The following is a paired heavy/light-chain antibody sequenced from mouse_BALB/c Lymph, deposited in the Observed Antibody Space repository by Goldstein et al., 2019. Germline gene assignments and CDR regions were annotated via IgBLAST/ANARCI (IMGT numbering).Light chain of an antibody. J-gene: IGKJ5*01. CDR3: QNGHSFPPT. CDR1: QSISDY. CDR2: YAS. V-gene: IGKV5-39*01. Sequence: DIVMTQSPATLSVTPGDRVSLSCRASQSISDYLHWYQQKSHESPRLLIKYASQSISGIPSRFSGSGSGSDFTLSINSVEPEDVGVYYCQNGHSFPPTFGAGTKLELK.
Heavy chain of an antibody. V-gene: IGHV3-2*02. J-gene: IGHJ3*01. CDR1: GYSITSDYA. CDR2: ISYSGST. Sequence: DVQLQESGPGLVKPSQSLSLTCTVTGYSITSDYAWNWIRQFPGNKLEWMGYISYSGSTSYNPSLKSRISITRDTSKNQFFLQLNSVTTEDTATYYCARWGDYDGGSWFAYWGQGTLVTVSA. D-gene: IGHD2-4*01. CDR3: ARWGDYDGGSWFAY.